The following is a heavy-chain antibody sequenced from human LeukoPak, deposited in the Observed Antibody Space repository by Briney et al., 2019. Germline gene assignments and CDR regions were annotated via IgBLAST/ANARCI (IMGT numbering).Heavy chain of an antibody. CDR1: GFTFSSYG. D-gene: IGHD3-16*01. V-gene: IGHV3-23*01. Sequence: GGSLRLSCAASGFTFSSYGMSGVRQSPGRGLEWVSAISGSGGSTYYADSVKGRFTISRDNSKNTLYLQMNSRRAEVTAVYYCAKQEGVWYFDYWGQGTLVTVSS. CDR3: AKQEGVWYFDY. CDR2: ISGSGGST. J-gene: IGHJ4*02.